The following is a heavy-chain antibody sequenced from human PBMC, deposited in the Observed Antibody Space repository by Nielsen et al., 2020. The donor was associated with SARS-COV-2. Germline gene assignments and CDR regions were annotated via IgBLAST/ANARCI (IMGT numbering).Heavy chain of an antibody. D-gene: IGHD6-13*01. Sequence: GESLKISCTASGFTFDDYAMSWVRQAPGEGLEWVGFIRSKAYGGTTEYAASVKGRFTISRDDSKSIAYLQMNSLKTEDTAVYYCTPGGRYGSSWSPNGYWGQGALVTVSS. V-gene: IGHV3-49*04. CDR1: GFTFDDYA. CDR2: IRSKAYGGTT. J-gene: IGHJ4*02. CDR3: TPGGRYGSSWSPNGY.